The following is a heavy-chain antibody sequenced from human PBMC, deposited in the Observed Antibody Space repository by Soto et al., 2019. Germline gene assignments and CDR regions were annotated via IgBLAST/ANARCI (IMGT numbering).Heavy chain of an antibody. Sequence: GWSLRLSCAASRFTLNSYGMDGARQATRKGLEWVSSISSSSSYIYYADSVKGRFTISRDNTKNFLYLQMNSLRAEDTAVYYCARGAPGPSSTSRYFNYWGQGTLVTVSS. D-gene: IGHD2-2*01. CDR2: ISSSSSYI. V-gene: IGHV3-21*01. CDR1: RFTLNSYG. CDR3: ARGAPGPSSTSRYFNY. J-gene: IGHJ4*02.